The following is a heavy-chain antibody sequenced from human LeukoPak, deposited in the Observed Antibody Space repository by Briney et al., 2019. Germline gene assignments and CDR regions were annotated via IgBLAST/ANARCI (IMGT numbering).Heavy chain of an antibody. J-gene: IGHJ6*02. CDR1: GFTFSDHY. V-gene: IGHV3-72*01. CDR2: TRNKANSYTT. Sequence: GGSLRLSCAASGFTFSDHYMDWVRQAPGKGLEWVGRTRNKANSYTTEYAASVKGRFTISRDDSKNSLYLQMNSLKTEDTAVYYCARFGVVPAARYYYGMDVWGQGTMLSVSS. D-gene: IGHD2-2*01. CDR3: ARFGVVPAARYYYGMDV.